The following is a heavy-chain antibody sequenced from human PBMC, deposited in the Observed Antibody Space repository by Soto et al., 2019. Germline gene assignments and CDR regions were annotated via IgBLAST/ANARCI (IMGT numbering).Heavy chain of an antibody. Sequence: QRVQSGAEVKRPGSSVKVSCKASGGDFLSYTISWVRQVPGQGPEWLGTIIPILDVAKNAQKFPGRVAITADQSTSTVYMELRSLKSYDTAVYYCAQMWFGELWHGMDVWGQGTTITVSS. CDR1: GGDFLSYT. V-gene: IGHV1-69*02. J-gene: IGHJ6*02. D-gene: IGHD3-10*01. CDR2: IIPILDVA. CDR3: AQMWFGELWHGMDV.